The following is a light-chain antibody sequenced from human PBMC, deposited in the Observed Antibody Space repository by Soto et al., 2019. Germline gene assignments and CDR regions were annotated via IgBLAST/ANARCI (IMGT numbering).Light chain of an antibody. CDR1: QSISKY. CDR2: AAS. Sequence: DIQMTQSPSSLSASVGDSVTITCRASQSISKYLNWYQQKPGKAPKLLIYAASSLQSEVPSRLSASGSGTDFTLTIGSLQPEDFATYYCQQSYNTPYTFGLGTKLEMK. J-gene: IGKJ2*01. V-gene: IGKV1-39*01. CDR3: QQSYNTPYT.